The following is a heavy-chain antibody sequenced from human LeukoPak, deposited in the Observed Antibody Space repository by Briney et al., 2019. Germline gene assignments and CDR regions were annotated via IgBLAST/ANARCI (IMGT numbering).Heavy chain of an antibody. CDR1: GYTFTSYG. D-gene: IGHD6-19*01. CDR2: ISAYNGNT. CDR3: ARSSGSGWSRFYYFDY. J-gene: IGHJ4*02. Sequence: ASVKVSCKASGYTFTSYGISWVRQAPGQGLEWMGWISAYNGNTNYAQKLQGRVTMTTDTSTSTAYMELRSLRSDDTAVYYCARSSGSGWSRFYYFDYWGQGTLVTVSS. V-gene: IGHV1-18*01.